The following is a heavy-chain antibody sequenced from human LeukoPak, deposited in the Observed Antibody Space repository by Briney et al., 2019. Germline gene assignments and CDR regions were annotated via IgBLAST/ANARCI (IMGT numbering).Heavy chain of an antibody. Sequence: SETLSLTCAVYGGSFSGYYWSWIRQPPGKGLEWIGEINHSGSTNYNPSLKSRVTISVDTSKNQFSLKLSSVTAADTAVYYCARGRIAAAGTGFDYWGQGTLVTVSS. D-gene: IGHD6-13*01. CDR1: GGSFSGYY. CDR3: ARGRIAAAGTGFDY. CDR2: INHSGST. J-gene: IGHJ4*02. V-gene: IGHV4-34*01.